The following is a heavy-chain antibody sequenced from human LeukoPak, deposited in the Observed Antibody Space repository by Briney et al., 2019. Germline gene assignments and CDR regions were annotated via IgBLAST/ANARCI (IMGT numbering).Heavy chain of an antibody. CDR2: ISGSGSTK. CDR1: GFTFSIYA. D-gene: IGHD6-19*01. J-gene: IGHJ2*01. CDR3: ARDYLSSGWLNWYFDL. Sequence: GGSLRLSCAASGFTFSIYAMTWVRQAPGKGLEWVSAISGSGSTKYYADSMKGRFTIPRDNAKNSLYLQMNSLRAEDTAVYCCARDYLSSGWLNWYFDLWGRGTLVTVSS. V-gene: IGHV3-23*01.